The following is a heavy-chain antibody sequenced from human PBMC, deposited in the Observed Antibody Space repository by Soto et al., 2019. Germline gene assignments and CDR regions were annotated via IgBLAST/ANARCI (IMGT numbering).Heavy chain of an antibody. CDR3: ARNLLAVKAFDI. CDR2: ISAYNGNT. V-gene: IGHV1-18*01. D-gene: IGHD2-15*01. CDR1: GYTFTIYG. Sequence: ASVKVSCKASGYTFTIYGISWVRQAPGQGLEWMGWISAYNGNTNYAQKLQGRVTMTTDTSTSTAYMELRSLRSDDTAVYYCARNLLAVKAFDIWGQGTMVTVSS. J-gene: IGHJ3*02.